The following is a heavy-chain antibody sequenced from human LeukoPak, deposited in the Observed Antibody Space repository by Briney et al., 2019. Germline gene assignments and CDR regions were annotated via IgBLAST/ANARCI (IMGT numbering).Heavy chain of an antibody. D-gene: IGHD6-13*01. CDR1: TGAISGYY. V-gene: IGHV4-59*01. CDR2: IYYSGST. Sequence: PSETLSLTCTVSTGAISGYYWSWIRQPPGKGLEWIGYIYYSGSTNYNPSLKSRVTMSVDMSKNQFSLKLSSVTAADTAVYYCARRSSSWKNWFDPWGQGTLVTVSS. J-gene: IGHJ5*02. CDR3: ARRSSSWKNWFDP.